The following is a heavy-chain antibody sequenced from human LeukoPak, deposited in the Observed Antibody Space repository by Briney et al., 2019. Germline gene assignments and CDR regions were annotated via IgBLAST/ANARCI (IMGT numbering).Heavy chain of an antibody. V-gene: IGHV3-53*01. CDR2: LYSDGNT. Sequence: GGSLRLSCAASGFTVITNDMTWDRQAPGKGLEWFSVLYSDGNTKYADSVQGRFTISRDNSKNTLYLEMNSLSPDDTAVYYCARGVEPLAANTLAYWGQGTLVTVSS. D-gene: IGHD1-14*01. CDR1: GFTVITND. CDR3: ARGVEPLAANTLAY. J-gene: IGHJ4*02.